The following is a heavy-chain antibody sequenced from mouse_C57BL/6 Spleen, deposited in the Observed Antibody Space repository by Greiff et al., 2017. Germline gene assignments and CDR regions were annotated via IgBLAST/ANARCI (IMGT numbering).Heavy chain of an antibody. Sequence: QVQLQQPGAELVKPGASVKMSCKASGYTFTSYWITWVKQRPGQGLEWIGDIYPGSGSTNYNEKSKSKATLTVDTSSSTAYMQLSSLTSEDSAVYYCARRYYYGSSYYYAMDYWGQGTSVTVSS. CDR2: IYPGSGST. CDR1: GYTFTSYW. D-gene: IGHD1-1*01. CDR3: ARRYYYGSSYYYAMDY. V-gene: IGHV1-55*01. J-gene: IGHJ4*01.